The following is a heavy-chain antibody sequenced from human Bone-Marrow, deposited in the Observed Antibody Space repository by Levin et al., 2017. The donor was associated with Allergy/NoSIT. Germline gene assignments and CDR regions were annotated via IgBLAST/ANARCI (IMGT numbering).Heavy chain of an antibody. CDR1: GYSFTRYW. Sequence: RGESLKISCKGSGYSFTRYWIGWVRQMPGKGLEWMGIIFPGDSDTRYSPSFQGQVTMSADKSISTAYLQWSSLKASDTAMYYCARVDSGYDWLWWFDPWGQGTLVTVSS. D-gene: IGHD5-12*01. J-gene: IGHJ5*02. CDR3: ARVDSGYDWLWWFDP. V-gene: IGHV5-51*01. CDR2: IFPGDSDT.